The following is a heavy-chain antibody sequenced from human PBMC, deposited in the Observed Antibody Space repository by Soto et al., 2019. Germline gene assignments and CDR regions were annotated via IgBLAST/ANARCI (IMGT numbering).Heavy chain of an antibody. J-gene: IGHJ6*02. V-gene: IGHV1-18*01. CDR2: ISAYNGNT. Sequence: ASVKVSCKASGYTFTSYGISWVRQAPGQGLEWMGWISAYNGNTNYVQKLQGRVTMTTDTSTSTAYMELRSLRSDDTAMYYCARQASGYDAYYYYGMDVWGQGTTVTVSS. D-gene: IGHD5-12*01. CDR3: ARQASGYDAYYYYGMDV. CDR1: GYTFTSYG.